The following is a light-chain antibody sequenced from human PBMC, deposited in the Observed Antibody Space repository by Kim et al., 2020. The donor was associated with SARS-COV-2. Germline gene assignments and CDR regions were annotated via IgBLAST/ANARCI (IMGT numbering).Light chain of an antibody. Sequence: IVLTQSPGILSLSPGERATLSCRASQNVNINYLSWYQQKPDQAPRLLIFGASSRATGIPDRFSGSGSGTDFTLTITRLEPEDFAVYYCHQFADSPRRFGQGTRVEI. V-gene: IGKV3-20*01. CDR3: HQFADSPRR. J-gene: IGKJ1*01. CDR1: QNVNINY. CDR2: GAS.